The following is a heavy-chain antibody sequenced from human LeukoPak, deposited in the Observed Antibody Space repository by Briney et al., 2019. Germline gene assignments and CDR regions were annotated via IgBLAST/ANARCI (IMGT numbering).Heavy chain of an antibody. J-gene: IGHJ4*02. D-gene: IGHD5-24*01. CDR1: GFTVSSNY. CDR2: IYSGGST. V-gene: IGHV3-53*01. Sequence: WGSLRLSCAASGFTVSSNYMSWDRQAPGKGLEWVSVIYSGGSTYYADSVKGRFTISRDNSKNTLYLQMNSLRAEDTAVYYCARGGGWQQLIDYWGQGTLVTVSS. CDR3: ARGGGWQQLIDY.